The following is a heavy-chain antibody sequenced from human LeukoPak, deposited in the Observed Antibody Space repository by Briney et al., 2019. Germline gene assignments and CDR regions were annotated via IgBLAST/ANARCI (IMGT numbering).Heavy chain of an antibody. CDR2: INHSGST. CDR1: GGSFSGYY. J-gene: IGHJ4*02. CDR3: ARQGDIVVPLGY. Sequence: SEALSLTCAVYGGSFSGYYWSWIRQPPGKGLEWIGEINHSGSTNYNPSLKSRVTISVDTSKNQFSLKLSSVTAADTAVYYCARQGDIVVPLGYWGQGTLVTVSS. D-gene: IGHD2-15*01. V-gene: IGHV4-34*01.